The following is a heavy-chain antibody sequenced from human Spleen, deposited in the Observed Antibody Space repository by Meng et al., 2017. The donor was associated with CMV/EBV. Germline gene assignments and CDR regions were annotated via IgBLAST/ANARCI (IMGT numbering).Heavy chain of an antibody. CDR1: GGTFSSYA. Sequence: SVKVSCKASGGTFSSYAISWVRQAPGQGLEWMGGVIPIFGTANYAQKFQGRVTITTDESTSTAHMELRSLRSEDTAVYYCARDDGRQWLVLGYWGQGTLVTVSS. J-gene: IGHJ4*02. D-gene: IGHD6-19*01. CDR2: VIPIFGTA. CDR3: ARDDGRQWLVLGY. V-gene: IGHV1-69*05.